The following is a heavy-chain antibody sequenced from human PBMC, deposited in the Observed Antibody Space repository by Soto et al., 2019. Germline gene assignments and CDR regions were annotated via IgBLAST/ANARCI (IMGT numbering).Heavy chain of an antibody. CDR3: AKDLWSRREHYYYYGMDV. CDR1: GFTFSSYA. D-gene: IGHD3-16*01. J-gene: IGHJ6*02. Sequence: GGSLRLSSAASGFTFSSYAMSWVRQAPGKGLEWVSAISGSGGSTYYADSVKGRFTISRDNPKNTLYLQMNSLRAEDTAVYYCAKDLWSRREHYYYYGMDVWGQGTTVTVSS. CDR2: ISGSGGST. V-gene: IGHV3-23*01.